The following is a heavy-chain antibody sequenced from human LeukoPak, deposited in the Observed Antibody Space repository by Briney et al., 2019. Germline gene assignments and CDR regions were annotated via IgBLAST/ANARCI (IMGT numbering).Heavy chain of an antibody. Sequence: ASVKVSCKASGGTFISYAISWVRQAPGQGLEWMGGIIPIFGTANYAQKFQGRVTITADESTSTAYMELSSLRSEDTAVYYCARVVAPLSYYYYGMDVWGQGTTVTVSS. CDR3: ARVVAPLSYYYYGMDV. CDR2: IIPIFGTA. CDR1: GGTFISYA. V-gene: IGHV1-69*13. D-gene: IGHD3-10*01. J-gene: IGHJ6*02.